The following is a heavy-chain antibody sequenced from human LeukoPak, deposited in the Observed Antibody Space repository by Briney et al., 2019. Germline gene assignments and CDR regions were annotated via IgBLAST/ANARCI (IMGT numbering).Heavy chain of an antibody. CDR3: AKIHTDLWFGKSYNDY. CDR2: ISGSVGST. J-gene: IGHJ4*02. V-gene: IGHV3-23*01. D-gene: IGHD3-10*01. Sequence: GGSLRLSCAASGFTFSSYAMSWVRQAPGRGLEWVSAISGSVGSTYYADSVKGRFTTSRDNSKNTLYLQMNSLRAEDTAVYYCAKIHTDLWFGKSYNDYWGQGTLVTVSS. CDR1: GFTFSSYA.